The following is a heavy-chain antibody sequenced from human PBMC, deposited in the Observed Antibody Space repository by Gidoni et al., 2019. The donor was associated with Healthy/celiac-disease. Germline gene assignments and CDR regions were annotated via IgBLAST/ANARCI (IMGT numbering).Heavy chain of an antibody. CDR3: AKEKLELRFARYYGMDV. CDR2: ISWNSGSI. CDR1: GFTFDDYA. J-gene: IGHJ6*02. Sequence: EVQLVESGGGLVQPGRSLRLSCSASGFTFDDYAMHWVRQAPGKGLEWVSGISWNSGSIGYADSVKGRFTISRDNAKNSLYLQMNSLRAEDTALYYCAKEKLELRFARYYGMDVWGQGTTVTVSS. V-gene: IGHV3-9*01. D-gene: IGHD1-7*01.